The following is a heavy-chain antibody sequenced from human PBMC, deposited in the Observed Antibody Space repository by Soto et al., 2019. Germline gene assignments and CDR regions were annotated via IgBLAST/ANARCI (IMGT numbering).Heavy chain of an antibody. CDR2: INPTSST. CDR3: ARVYCSGGSCYGIDY. Sequence: QVQLVQSGAEVKKPGASVKVSCKASGYTFTSYYMHWVRQAPGQGLEWMGIINPTSSTSYAQKFQGRVPMTRDTSTGTGYMELSSLRSEDTAVYYCARVYCSGGSCYGIDYWGQGTLVTVSS. CDR1: GYTFTSYY. V-gene: IGHV1-46*01. D-gene: IGHD2-15*01. J-gene: IGHJ4*02.